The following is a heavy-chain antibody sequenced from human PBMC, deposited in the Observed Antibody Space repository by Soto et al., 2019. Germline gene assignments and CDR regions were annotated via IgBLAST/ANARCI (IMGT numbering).Heavy chain of an antibody. CDR1: GFSLSSSGVG. D-gene: IGHD2-2*01. CDR3: AHRGVDVSLDY. V-gene: IGHV2-5*02. J-gene: IGHJ4*02. CDR2: IYWDDDK. Sequence: QITLKESGPTLVKPTQTLTLTCTFSGFSLSSSGVGVGWIRQPPGKALEWLALIYWDDDKRYSPSLKSRLTITKNTSKNQVVLTMTNMDPVDTATYYCAHRGVDVSLDYWGQGTLVTVSS.